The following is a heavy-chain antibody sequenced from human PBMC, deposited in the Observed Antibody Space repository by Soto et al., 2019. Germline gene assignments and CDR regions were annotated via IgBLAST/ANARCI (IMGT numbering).Heavy chain of an antibody. CDR3: AKDRAFGFNPLDY. D-gene: IGHD3-16*01. J-gene: IGHJ4*02. CDR1: GFAFSTYA. V-gene: IGHV3-23*01. CDR2: VSGSGDGT. Sequence: EVQLLESGGGLVQPGGSLRLSCAASGFAFSTYAMTWVRQAPGKGLEWVASVSGSGDGTYYANSVKGRFTISRANSKNTLFLQMTSLTADDTAVYYCAKDRAFGFNPLDYRGQGTLFTVSS.